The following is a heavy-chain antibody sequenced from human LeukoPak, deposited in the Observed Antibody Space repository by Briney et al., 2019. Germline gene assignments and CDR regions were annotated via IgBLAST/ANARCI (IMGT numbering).Heavy chain of an antibody. J-gene: IGHJ5*02. D-gene: IGHD2-2*01. CDR2: ISGSGAST. CDR1: GFTFSSYA. CDR3: AKGIVPAAANWFDP. V-gene: IGHV3-23*01. Sequence: GGSLRLSCAASGFTFSSYAMSWVRQAPGKGLEWVSAISGSGASTYYADSVKGRFTISRNNSKNTLYLQMNSLRAEDTAVYYCAKGIVPAAANWFDPWGQGTLVTVSS.